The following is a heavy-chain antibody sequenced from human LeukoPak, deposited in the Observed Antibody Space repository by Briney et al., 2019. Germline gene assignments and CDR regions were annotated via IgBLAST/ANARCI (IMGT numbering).Heavy chain of an antibody. J-gene: IGHJ5*02. Sequence: GASVKVSCKASGGTFSSYAISWVRQAPGQGLEWMGRIIPILGIANYAQKFQGRVTITADKSTSTAYMELSSLRSEDTAVYYCARDPAYCSSTCCYRYKNWFDPWGQGTLVTVSS. D-gene: IGHD2-2*02. CDR2: IIPILGIA. CDR1: GGTFSSYA. CDR3: ARDPAYCSSTCCYRYKNWFDP. V-gene: IGHV1-69*04.